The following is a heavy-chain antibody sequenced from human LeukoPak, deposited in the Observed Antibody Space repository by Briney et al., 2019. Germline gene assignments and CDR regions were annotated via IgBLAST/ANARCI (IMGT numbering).Heavy chain of an antibody. J-gene: IGHJ3*02. V-gene: IGHV3-7*01. CDR1: GFSFSSSW. CDR2: IKQDGSKI. CDR3: ARDFSPSISGSVWYDAFDI. Sequence: PGGSLRLSCVASGFSFSSSWMTWVRQVPGKGLEWVANIKQDGSKINYVDSVKGRFTVSRDNGKKSLYLQMNDLRAGDTALYFCARDFSPSISGSVWYDAFDIWGQGTMVTVSS. D-gene: IGHD6-19*01.